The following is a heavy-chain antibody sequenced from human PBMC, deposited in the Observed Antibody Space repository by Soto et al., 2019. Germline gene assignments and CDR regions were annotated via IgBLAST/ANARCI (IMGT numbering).Heavy chain of an antibody. CDR3: ASLMSSGYYYGMDV. J-gene: IGHJ6*04. Sequence: QVQLVQSGAEVKKPGSSVKVSCKASGGTFSSYTISWVRQAPGQGLEWMGRIIPILGIANYAQKFQGRVTITADKSTSPAYMELSSLRSEDTAVYYCASLMSSGYYYGMDVWGEGTTFTVSS. V-gene: IGHV1-69*02. CDR1: GGTFSSYT. CDR2: IIPILGIA. D-gene: IGHD3-10*01.